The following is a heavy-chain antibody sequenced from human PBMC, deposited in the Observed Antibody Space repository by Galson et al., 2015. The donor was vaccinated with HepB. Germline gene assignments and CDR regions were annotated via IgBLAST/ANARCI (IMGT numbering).Heavy chain of an antibody. CDR2: ISTSSSYT. V-gene: IGHV3-11*06. D-gene: IGHD3-3*01. J-gene: IGHJ6*02. CDR3: AKEARITIFGVVIGGYYYYGMDV. CDR1: GFTFSDYY. Sequence: SLRLSCAASGFTFSDYYMSWVRQAPGKGLECVSYISTSSSYTNYEDSVKGRFTISRDNAKNSLYLQMNSLRAEDTAVYYCAKEARITIFGVVIGGYYYYGMDVWGQGTTVTVSS.